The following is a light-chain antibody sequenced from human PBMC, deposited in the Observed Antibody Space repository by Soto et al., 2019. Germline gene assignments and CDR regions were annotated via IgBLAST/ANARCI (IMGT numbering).Light chain of an antibody. CDR1: SSDVGSYNL. Sequence: QSVLTHPASVSGSPGQSITITYTGTSSDVGSYNLVSWYQQHPGKAPKLMIYEVSKRPSGVSNRFSGSKSGNTASLTISGLQAEDEADYYCCSYAGSSTLVFGTGTKVTVL. CDR3: CSYAGSSTLV. J-gene: IGLJ1*01. CDR2: EVS. V-gene: IGLV2-23*02.